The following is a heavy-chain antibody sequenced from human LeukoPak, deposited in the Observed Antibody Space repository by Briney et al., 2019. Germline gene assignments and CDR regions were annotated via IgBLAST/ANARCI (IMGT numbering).Heavy chain of an antibody. CDR1: VGSFSGYY. V-gene: IGHV4-34*01. CDR2: IYHSGST. D-gene: IGHD4-23*01. Sequence: SETLSLTCAVYVGSFSGYYWSWIRQPPGKGLEWIGEIYHSGSTNYNPSLKSRVTISVDTSKNQFSLKLSSVTAADTAVYYCARGDSSVGLSFWGQGTLVTVSS. CDR3: ARGDSSVGLSF. J-gene: IGHJ4*02.